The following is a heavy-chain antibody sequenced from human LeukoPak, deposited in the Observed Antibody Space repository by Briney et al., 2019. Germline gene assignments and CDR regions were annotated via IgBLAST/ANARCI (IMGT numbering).Heavy chain of an antibody. V-gene: IGHV4-30-4*08. J-gene: IGHJ3*02. CDR3: ARCYDSTSDAFDI. D-gene: IGHD3-22*01. CDR2: IYYSGST. Sequence: SQTLSLTCTVSGGSISSGDYYWSWIRQPPGKGLEWIGYIYYSGSTYYNPSLKSRATISVDTSKNHFSLKLSSVTAADTAVYYCARCYDSTSDAFDIWGQGTMVTVSS. CDR1: GGSISSGDYY.